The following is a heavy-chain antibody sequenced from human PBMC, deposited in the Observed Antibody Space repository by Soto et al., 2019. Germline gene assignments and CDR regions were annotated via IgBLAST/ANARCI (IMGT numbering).Heavy chain of an antibody. Sequence: ASVKVSCNASGYTFTSYGIGWVRQAPGQGLEWMGWISAYNGNTNSAQKLQGRVTMTTDTSTSTAYMELRSLRSDDTVVYYCARDKAETTTAYWGKGTLVTVSS. CDR2: ISAYNGNT. V-gene: IGHV1-18*01. J-gene: IGHJ4*02. CDR3: ARDKAETTTAY. D-gene: IGHD1-7*01. CDR1: GYTFTSYG.